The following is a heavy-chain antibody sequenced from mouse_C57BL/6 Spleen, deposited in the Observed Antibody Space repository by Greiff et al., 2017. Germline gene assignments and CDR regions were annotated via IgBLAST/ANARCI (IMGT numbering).Heavy chain of an antibody. J-gene: IGHJ4*01. CDR3: ARGNGNPYAMDY. D-gene: IGHD2-1*01. Sequence: VQRVESGAELVRPGTSVKMSCKASGYTFTNYWIGWAKQRPGHGLEWIGDIYPGGGYTNYNEKFKGKATLTADKSSSTAYMQFSSLTSEDSAIYYCARGNGNPYAMDYWGQGTSVTVSS. V-gene: IGHV1-63*01. CDR2: IYPGGGYT. CDR1: GYTFTNYW.